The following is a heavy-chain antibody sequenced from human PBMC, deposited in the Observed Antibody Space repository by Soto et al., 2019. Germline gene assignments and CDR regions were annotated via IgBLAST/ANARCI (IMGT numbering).Heavy chain of an antibody. CDR3: ARSEGDSDYYYYGMDV. Sequence: SQTLSLTCVGSGDTVSSNSVAWNWVRQSPSRGLEWLGRTYYRSRWYSDYAVSVRNRIDINADTSKNQVSLRLNSVTPEDTAVYYCARSEGDSDYYYYGMDVWGQGTTVTVSS. V-gene: IGHV6-1*01. CDR2: TYYRSRWYS. CDR1: GDTVSSNSVA. D-gene: IGHD3-16*01. J-gene: IGHJ6*02.